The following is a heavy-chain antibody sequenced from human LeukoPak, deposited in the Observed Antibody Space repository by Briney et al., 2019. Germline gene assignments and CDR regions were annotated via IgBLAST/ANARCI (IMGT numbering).Heavy chain of an antibody. CDR2: ISSSGSTI. J-gene: IGHJ4*02. CDR1: GFTFSDYY. D-gene: IGHD1-1*01. Sequence: KPGGSLRLSCAAFGFTFSDYYMSWIRQAPGKGLEWVSYISSSGSTIYYADSVKGRFTISRDNAKNSLYLQMNSLRAEDTAVYYCARDFSLTRLERPFDYWGQGTLVTVSS. V-gene: IGHV3-11*01. CDR3: ARDFSLTRLERPFDY.